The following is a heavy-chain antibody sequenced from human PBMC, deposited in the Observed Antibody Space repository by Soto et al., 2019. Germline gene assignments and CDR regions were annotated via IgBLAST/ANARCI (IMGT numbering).Heavy chain of an antibody. CDR2: INPNSGGT. V-gene: IGHV1-2*04. D-gene: IGHD2-15*01. J-gene: IGHJ4*02. CDR3: ARADCSGGSCYSS. CDR1: GYTFTGYY. Sequence: ASVKVSCKASGYTFTGYYMHWVRQAPGQGLEWMGWINPNSGGTNYAQKFQGWVTMTRDTSISTAYMELSRLRSDDTAVYYCARADCSGGSCYSSWGQGTLVTVSS.